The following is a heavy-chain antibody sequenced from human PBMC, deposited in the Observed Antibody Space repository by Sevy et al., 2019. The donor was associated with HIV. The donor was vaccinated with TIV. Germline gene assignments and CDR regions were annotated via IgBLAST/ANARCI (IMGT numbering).Heavy chain of an antibody. Sequence: GGSLRLSCAVSGFTFEKYGMSWVRQAPGKGLEWVTGINWNGGTKNYVDSVKGRFTISRDNAKNSLNLQMDSLRVEDTAVYYCARNTGFAYGDNWFDPWGQGTLVTVSS. CDR1: GFTFEKYG. V-gene: IGHV3-20*04. CDR2: INWNGGTK. CDR3: ARNTGFAYGDNWFDP. J-gene: IGHJ5*02. D-gene: IGHD5-12*01.